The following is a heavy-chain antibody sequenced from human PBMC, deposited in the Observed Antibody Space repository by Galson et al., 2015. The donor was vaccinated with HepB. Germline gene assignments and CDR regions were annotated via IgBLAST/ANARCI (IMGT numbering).Heavy chain of an antibody. CDR1: GGSIRSGGYY. CDR3: ARETRGEERAFDI. Sequence: QVQLQESGPGLVKPSQTLSLTCTVSGGSIRSGGYYWSWIRQHPGKGLEWIGYIYYSGSTYYNPSLKSRVTISVDTSKNQFSLKLSSVTAADTAVYYCARETRGEERAFDIWGQRTMVTVSS. V-gene: IGHV4-31*03. D-gene: IGHD3-10*01. CDR2: IYYSGST. J-gene: IGHJ3*02.